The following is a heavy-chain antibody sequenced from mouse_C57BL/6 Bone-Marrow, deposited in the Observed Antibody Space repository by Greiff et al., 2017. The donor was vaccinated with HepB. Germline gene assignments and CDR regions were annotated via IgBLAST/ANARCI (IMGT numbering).Heavy chain of an antibody. CDR1: GFTFSDYY. CDR2: INYDGSST. CDR3: ARGPTVVATGAMDY. D-gene: IGHD1-1*01. Sequence: EVMLVESEGGLVQPGSSMKLSCTASGFTFSDYYMAWVRQVPEKGLEWVANINYDGSSTYYLDSLKSRFIISRDNAKNILYLQMSSLKSEDTATYYCARGPTVVATGAMDYWGQGTSGTVAA. V-gene: IGHV5-16*01. J-gene: IGHJ4*01.